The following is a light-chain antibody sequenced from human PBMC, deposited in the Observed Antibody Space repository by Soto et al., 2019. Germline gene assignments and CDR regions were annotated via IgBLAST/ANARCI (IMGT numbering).Light chain of an antibody. CDR1: SSDVGGYNY. V-gene: IGLV2-14*01. CDR3: SSYTSSSTLYV. Sequence: ALTQPASVSVSPGQSITISCTGTSSDVGGYNYVSWYQQHPGKAPKLMVYDVSNRPSGVSNRFSGSKSGNTASLTISGLQAEDEADYYCSSYTSSSTLYVFGTGTKVTVL. J-gene: IGLJ1*01. CDR2: DVS.